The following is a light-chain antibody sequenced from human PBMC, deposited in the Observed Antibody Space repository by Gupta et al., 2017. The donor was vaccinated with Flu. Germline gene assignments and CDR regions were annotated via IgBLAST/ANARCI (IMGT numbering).Light chain of an antibody. CDR2: AAS. CDR1: QSISSY. V-gene: IGKV1-39*01. Sequence: QMTQSPSSLSASVGDRVTITCRASQSISSYLNWYQQKPGKAPKLLIYAASNLQSGVPSRFSGSGSGTDFTLTISSLQHEDFATYYCQQSYSTPPTFGQGTKVEIK. J-gene: IGKJ1*01. CDR3: QQSYSTPPT.